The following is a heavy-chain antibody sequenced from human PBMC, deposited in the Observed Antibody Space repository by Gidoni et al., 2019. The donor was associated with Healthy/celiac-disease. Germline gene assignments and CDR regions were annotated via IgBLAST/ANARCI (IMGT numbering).Heavy chain of an antibody. J-gene: IGHJ3*02. CDR2: ISYDGSNK. V-gene: IGHV3-30-3*01. CDR3: ARPRTFYGDYDDAFDI. Sequence: QVQLVESGGGVVQPGRSLRLSCAASGFTFSSYAMHWVSQAPGKGLEWVAVISYDGSNKYYADSVKGRFTLSRDNSKNTLYLQMNSLRAEDTAVYYCARPRTFYGDYDDAFDIWGQGTMVTVSS. CDR1: GFTFSSYA. D-gene: IGHD4-17*01.